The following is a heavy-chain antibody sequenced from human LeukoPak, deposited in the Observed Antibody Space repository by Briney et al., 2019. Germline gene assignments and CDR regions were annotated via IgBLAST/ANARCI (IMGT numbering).Heavy chain of an antibody. D-gene: IGHD4-17*01. J-gene: IGHJ6*03. CDR1: GGSISSSSYY. CDR3: ARQGVGTYDYGDEGYYMDV. CDR2: IYYSGST. V-gene: IGHV4-39*01. Sequence: SETLSLTCTVSGGSISSSSYYWGWIRQPPGKGLEWIGSIYYSGSTYHTPSLKSRVIISVDTSKNQFSLKLSSVTAADTAVYYCARQGVGTYDYGDEGYYMDVWGKGTTVTISS.